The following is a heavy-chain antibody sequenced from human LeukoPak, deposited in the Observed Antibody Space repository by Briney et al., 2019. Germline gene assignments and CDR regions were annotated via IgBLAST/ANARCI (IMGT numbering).Heavy chain of an antibody. CDR1: GIIFNDYA. CDR3: AKWTRTTLFRGDRARFDS. V-gene: IGHV3-23*01. Sequence: GGSLRLSCAASGIIFNDYAMSWVRQVPGKGLECVSVISASGGKTYYADSVKGRFTISRDTSKTTISLQMNSLRVEDSAVYYCAKWTRTTLFRGDRARFDSWGQGTLVTVSS. J-gene: IGHJ4*02. D-gene: IGHD3-10*01. CDR2: ISASGGKT.